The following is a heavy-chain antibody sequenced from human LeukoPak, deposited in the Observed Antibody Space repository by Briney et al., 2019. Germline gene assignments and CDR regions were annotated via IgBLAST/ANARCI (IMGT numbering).Heavy chain of an antibody. CDR3: ARQAIYDSSGYYQYYFDY. Sequence: SETLSLTCAVSGGSISSGGYSWSWIRQPPGKGLEWIGYIYHSGSTYYNPSLKSRVTISVDTSKNQFSLKLSSVTAADTAVYYCARQAIYDSSGYYQYYFDYWGQGTLVTVSS. CDR1: GGSISSGGYS. D-gene: IGHD3-22*01. J-gene: IGHJ4*02. V-gene: IGHV4-30-2*01. CDR2: IYHSGST.